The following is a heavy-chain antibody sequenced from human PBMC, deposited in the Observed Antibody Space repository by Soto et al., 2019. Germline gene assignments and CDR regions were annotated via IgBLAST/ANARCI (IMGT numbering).Heavy chain of an antibody. J-gene: IGHJ6*03. CDR3: ARDQEPSTLYYDYYYMDV. CDR2: INPSGGST. V-gene: IGHV1-46*03. Sequence: QVQLVQSGAEVKKPGASVTVSCTASGYTFTSYYIHWVRQAPGQGLEWMGIINPSGGSTSYAQKFQGRVTMTRDTSTSTVYMEESGLRSEDTAVYYCARDQEPSTLYYDYYYMDVWGKGTTVTVSS. CDR1: GYTFTSYY.